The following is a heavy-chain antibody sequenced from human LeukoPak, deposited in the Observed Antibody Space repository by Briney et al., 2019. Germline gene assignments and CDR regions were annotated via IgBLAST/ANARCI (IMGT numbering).Heavy chain of an antibody. CDR1: GFTFSTYG. CDR3: AGTSSGPERRGMDV. J-gene: IGHJ6*02. V-gene: IGHV3-33*01. CDR2: VWSDGINK. D-gene: IGHD6-19*01. Sequence: GRSLRLSCAASGFTFSTYGMHWVRQAPGKGLEWVAAVWSDGINKYYADSVKGRFTIPRDNSKNTLYLQMSSLRAEDTAVYYCAGTSSGPERRGMDVWGQGTTVTVSS.